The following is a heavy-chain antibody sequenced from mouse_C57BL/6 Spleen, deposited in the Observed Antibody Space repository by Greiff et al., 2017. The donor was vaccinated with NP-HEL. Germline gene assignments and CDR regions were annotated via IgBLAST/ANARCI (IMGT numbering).Heavy chain of an antibody. CDR1: GYTFTSYD. J-gene: IGHJ3*01. CDR3: ARSRDYGSEGELGY. V-gene: IGHV1-85*01. Sequence: QVQLKQSGPELVKPGASVKLSCKASGYTFTSYDINWVKQRPGQGLEWIGWIYPRDGSTKYNEKFKGKATLTVDTSSSTAYMELHSLTSEDSAVYFCARSRDYGSEGELGYWGQGTLVTVSA. CDR2: IYPRDGST. D-gene: IGHD1-1*01.